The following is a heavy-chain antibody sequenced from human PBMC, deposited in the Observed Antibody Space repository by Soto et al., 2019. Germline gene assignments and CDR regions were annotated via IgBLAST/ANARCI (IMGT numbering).Heavy chain of an antibody. Sequence: ASVKVSCKASGYTFTGYYMHWVRQAPGQGLEWMGWINPNSGGTNYAQKFQGWVTMTRDTSISTAYMELSRLRSDDTAVYYCARESGYCSSTSCFLVDPWGQGTLVTVSS. J-gene: IGHJ5*02. D-gene: IGHD2-2*01. CDR2: INPNSGGT. CDR1: GYTFTGYY. CDR3: ARESGYCSSTSCFLVDP. V-gene: IGHV1-2*04.